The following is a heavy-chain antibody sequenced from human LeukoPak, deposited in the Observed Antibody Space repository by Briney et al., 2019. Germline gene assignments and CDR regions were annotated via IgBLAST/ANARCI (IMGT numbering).Heavy chain of an antibody. J-gene: IGHJ4*02. CDR2: ISGSGGST. CDR1: GFTFSSYA. CDR3: AKDLAEMATIIDY. D-gene: IGHD5-24*01. V-gene: IGHV3-23*01. Sequence: GGPLRLSCAASGFTFSSYAMTWVRQAPGKGLEWVSAISGSGGSTYYADSVKGRFTISRDNSKNTLYLQMNSLRAEDTAVYYCAKDLAEMATIIDYWGQGTLVTVSS.